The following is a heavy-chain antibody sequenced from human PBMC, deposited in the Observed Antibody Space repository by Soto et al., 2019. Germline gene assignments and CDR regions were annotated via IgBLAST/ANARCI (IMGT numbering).Heavy chain of an antibody. D-gene: IGHD1-26*01. CDR2: GST. CDR3: ARGSGSYSAY. J-gene: IGHJ4*02. V-gene: IGHV4-59*09. Sequence: GSTNYNPSLKSRVTISIDTSKNQFSLKLSSVTAADTALYYCARGSGSYSAYWGQGTLVTVSS.